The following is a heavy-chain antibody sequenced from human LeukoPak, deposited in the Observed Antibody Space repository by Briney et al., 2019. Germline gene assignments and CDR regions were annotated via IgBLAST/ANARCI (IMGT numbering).Heavy chain of an antibody. V-gene: IGHV3-7*01. J-gene: IGHJ4*02. D-gene: IGHD6-13*01. Sequence: QPGGSLRLSCAASGFTFTNYWMTWVRQAPGEGLEWVASITQDGSAKYYEDSVKGRFTISRDNADNSLYLQMNSLRVEDTALYYCAKGAAAGRYFDYWGQGTLVTVSS. CDR3: AKGAAAGRYFDY. CDR2: ITQDGSAK. CDR1: GFTFTNYW.